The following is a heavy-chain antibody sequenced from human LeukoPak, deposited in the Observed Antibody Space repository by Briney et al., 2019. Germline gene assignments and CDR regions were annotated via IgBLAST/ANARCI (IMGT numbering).Heavy chain of an antibody. CDR2: IGTAGDT. V-gene: IGHV3-13*04. D-gene: IGHD4-23*01. CDR1: GFTFSTYD. CDR3: ARGGSTVANWYFDL. J-gene: IGHJ2*01. Sequence: SGWSLRLSCAASGFTFSTYDMHWVRQATGKGLEWVSVIGTAGDTYYPGSVKGRFTISRENAKNSLYLQMNSLRAGDTAVYYCARGGSTVANWYFDLWGRGTLVTVSS.